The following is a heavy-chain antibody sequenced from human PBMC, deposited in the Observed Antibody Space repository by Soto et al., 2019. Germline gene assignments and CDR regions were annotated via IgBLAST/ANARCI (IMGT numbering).Heavy chain of an antibody. Sequence: GASVKVSCKASGGTFSSYAISWLRQAPGQGLEWMGGIIPIFGTANYAQKFQGRVTITADESTSTAYMELSSLRSEDTAVYYCARGGYSSSPRAFDIWGQGTMVTVSS. CDR1: GGTFSSYA. CDR3: ARGGYSSSPRAFDI. CDR2: IIPIFGTA. J-gene: IGHJ3*02. V-gene: IGHV1-69*13. D-gene: IGHD6-13*01.